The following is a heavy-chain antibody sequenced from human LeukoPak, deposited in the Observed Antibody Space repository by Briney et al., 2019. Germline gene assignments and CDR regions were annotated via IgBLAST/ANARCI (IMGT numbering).Heavy chain of an antibody. D-gene: IGHD6-13*01. J-gene: IGHJ4*02. Sequence: GGSLRLSCAASGFTFNTYTMNWVRQAPGKGLEWVSSISSGTSYIYYADSVKGRFTISRDNAKNTVYLEMNSLRSEDTAVYYCARAIGSSWGKVDYWGQGTLVTVSS. CDR2: ISSGTSYI. CDR1: GFTFNTYT. CDR3: ARAIGSSWGKVDY. V-gene: IGHV3-21*01.